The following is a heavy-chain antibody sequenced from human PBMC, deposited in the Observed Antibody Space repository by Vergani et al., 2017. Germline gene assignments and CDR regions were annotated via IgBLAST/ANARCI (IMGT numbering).Heavy chain of an antibody. V-gene: IGHV3-72*01. CDR1: GFTLSDHV. Sequence: EVQLVESGGGLVQPGGSPRLSCAASGFTLSDHVMDWVRQGPGKGLGWVGRSRNKARSSTTEYSASVKGRFTIARNDSRNSLYLQMNSLQTEDTAVYYCATLPLQTQQQVTSWGQGTLVTVSS. J-gene: IGHJ5*02. D-gene: IGHD6-13*01. CDR2: SRNKARSSTT. CDR3: ATLPLQTQQQVTS.